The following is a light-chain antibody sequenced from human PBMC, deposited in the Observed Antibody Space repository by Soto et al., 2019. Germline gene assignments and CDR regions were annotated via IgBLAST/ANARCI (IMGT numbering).Light chain of an antibody. V-gene: IGLV1-47*01. CDR3: AAWDDSLSGPV. Sequence: QSVLTQPPSASGTPGQRVTISCSGSSPNIGSNHVYWYQQFPGTAPKLLIYRNNQRPSGVPDRFSGSKSGTSSSLAISGLRSEDEADYYCAAWDDSLSGPVFGGGTKLTVL. CDR1: SPNIGSNH. J-gene: IGLJ2*01. CDR2: RNN.